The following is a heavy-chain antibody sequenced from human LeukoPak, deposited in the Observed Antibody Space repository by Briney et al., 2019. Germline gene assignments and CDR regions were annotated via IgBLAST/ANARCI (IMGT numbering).Heavy chain of an antibody. J-gene: IGHJ6*02. CDR2: VYPADSDT. D-gene: IGHD1-26*01. V-gene: IGHV5-51*01. CDR1: GYAFSGYW. CDR3: SRLGRSMDV. Sequence: GESLKISCKTSGYAFSGYWIGLVRQMPGKGLEWMGIVYPADSDTRYSPSFQGQVTISADKSINTAYLQWSSLKASDTAIYYCSRLGRSMDVWGQGTTVTVSS.